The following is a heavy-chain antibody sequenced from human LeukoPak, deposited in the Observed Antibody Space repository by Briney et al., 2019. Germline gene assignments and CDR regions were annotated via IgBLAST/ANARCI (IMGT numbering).Heavy chain of an antibody. V-gene: IGHV4-30-4*08. CDR1: GGSISSGDYY. CDR2: IYYSGST. CDR3: ARETIAVAAPDY. J-gene: IGHJ4*02. Sequence: PSETLSLTCTVSGGSISSGDYYWSWIRQPPGKGLEWIGYIYYSGSTYYNPSLKSQVTISVDTSKNQFSLKLSSVTAADTAVYYCARETIAVAAPDYWGQGTLVTVSS. D-gene: IGHD6-19*01.